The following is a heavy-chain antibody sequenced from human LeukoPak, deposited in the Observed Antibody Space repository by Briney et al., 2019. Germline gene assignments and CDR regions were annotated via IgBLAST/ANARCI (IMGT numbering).Heavy chain of an antibody. CDR3: ARGSTPATFDY. CDR1: GGSVSSTTYY. V-gene: IGHV4-39*01. CDR2: INYSGST. J-gene: IGHJ4*02. Sequence: NSSETLSLTCTVSGGSVSSTTYYWSWIRQPPGKGLERIASINYSGSTYYNPSLKSRVTISVDTSENQFSLKLSSVTAADTAVYYCARGSTPATFDYWGQGTLVTVSS.